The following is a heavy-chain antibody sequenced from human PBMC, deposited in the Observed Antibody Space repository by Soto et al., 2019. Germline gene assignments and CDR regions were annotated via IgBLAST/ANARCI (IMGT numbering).Heavy chain of an antibody. Sequence: QVQLVQSGAELKKPGASVKVSCKASGYTFSNYDMNWVRQATGQGPEWIGWVNPNNGDTGYAQKFQGRVTLTTDIPTTPAHMEPTSPRSEDPGIFYWAKVPGKGSPIGFGHRGQGTLITVSS. CDR3: AKVPGKGSPIGFGH. J-gene: IGHJ4*02. CDR1: GYTFSNYD. D-gene: IGHD3-10*01. V-gene: IGHV1-8*01. CDR2: VNPNNGDT.